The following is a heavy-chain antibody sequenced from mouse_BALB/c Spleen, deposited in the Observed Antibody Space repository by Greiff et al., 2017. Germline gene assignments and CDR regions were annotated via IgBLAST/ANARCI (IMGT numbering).Heavy chain of an antibody. CDR3: AREDYGNSY. V-gene: IGHV5-6-3*01. CDR1: GFTFSSYG. Sequence: EVQRVESGGGLVQPGGSLKLSCAASGFTFSSYGMSWVRQTPDKRLELVATINSNGGSTYYPDSVKGRFTISRDNAKNTLYLQMSSLKSEDTAMYYCAREDYGNSYWGQGTLVTVSA. J-gene: IGHJ3*01. CDR2: INSNGGST. D-gene: IGHD2-1*01.